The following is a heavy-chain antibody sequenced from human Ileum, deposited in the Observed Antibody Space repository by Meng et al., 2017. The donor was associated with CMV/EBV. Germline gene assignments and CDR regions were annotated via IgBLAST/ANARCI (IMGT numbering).Heavy chain of an antibody. D-gene: IGHD3-16*01. CDR1: GDSIGTNSHY. CDR3: ARRGDAEEFDY. Sequence: QVQLQESGPVLVKPSETLSLTCTVSGDSIGTNSHYWSWIRQPPGKGLEYIGYIHYGGSTHYNPSLKSRFSISVDRSKNQFSLKVTSVIAADTALYYCARRGDAEEFDYWGQGALVTVSS. V-gene: IGHV4-30-4*08. CDR2: IHYGGST. J-gene: IGHJ4*02.